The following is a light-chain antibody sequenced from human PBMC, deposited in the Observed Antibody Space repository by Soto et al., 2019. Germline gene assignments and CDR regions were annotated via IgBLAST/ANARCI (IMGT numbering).Light chain of an antibody. CDR2: SAS. CDR1: QSVSSSY. CDR3: QQYGSSPWYS. V-gene: IGKV3-20*01. J-gene: IGKJ2*03. Sequence: EIVLTQSPGTLSLSPEERATLSCRASQSVSSSYLAWYQQKPGQAPRLLIYSASSRATGIPDRFSGRGSGTDFTLTISRLEPEDFAVYYCQQYGSSPWYSFGQGTKLEMK.